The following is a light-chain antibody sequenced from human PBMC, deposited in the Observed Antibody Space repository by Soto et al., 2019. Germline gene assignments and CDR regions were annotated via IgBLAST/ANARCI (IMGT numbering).Light chain of an antibody. J-gene: IGKJ2*01. CDR2: DAS. Sequence: EIVLTQSPATLSLSPGERATLSCRASRSINNYLAWYQQRPGQAPRLLFYDASNRATGIPARFNGSGSGTDLTLTITALEPDDFAVYYCQQRSNWPPGITFGQGTKLEIK. CDR3: QQRSNWPPGIT. CDR1: RSINNY. V-gene: IGKV3-11*01.